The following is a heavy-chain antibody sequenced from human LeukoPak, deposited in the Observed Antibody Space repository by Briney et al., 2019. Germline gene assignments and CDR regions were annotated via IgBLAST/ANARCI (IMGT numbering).Heavy chain of an antibody. J-gene: IGHJ4*02. Sequence: ASVKVSCKASGYTFTSYDINWVRQATGQGLEWMGWMNPNSGNTGYAQKFQGRVTMTRNTSISTAYMELSSLRSEDTAVYYCARPSWSYCSGGSCYVYWGQGTLVTVSS. V-gene: IGHV1-8*01. CDR1: GYTFTSYD. CDR2: MNPNSGNT. CDR3: ARPSWSYCSGGSCYVY. D-gene: IGHD2-15*01.